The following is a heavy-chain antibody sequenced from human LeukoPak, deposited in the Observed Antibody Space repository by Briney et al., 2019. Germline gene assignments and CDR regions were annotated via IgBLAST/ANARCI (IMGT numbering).Heavy chain of an antibody. CDR1: GYTFTSYY. D-gene: IGHD3-3*01. V-gene: IGHV1-46*01. J-gene: IGHJ6*03. CDR3: ARAGVLRFLEWLTEAGYYYMDV. CDR2: INPSGGST. Sequence: ASVKVSCKASGYTFTSYYMHWVRQAPGQGLEWMGIINPSGGSTSYAQKFQGRVTMTRDTSTSTVYMELSSLRSDGTAVYYCARAGVLRFLEWLTEAGYYYMDVWGKGTTVTVSS.